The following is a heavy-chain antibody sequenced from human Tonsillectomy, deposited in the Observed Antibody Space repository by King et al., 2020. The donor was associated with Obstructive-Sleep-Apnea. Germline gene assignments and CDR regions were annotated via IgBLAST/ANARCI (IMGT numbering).Heavy chain of an antibody. D-gene: IGHD4-17*01. CDR3: ARGDGELAA. CDR1: GFTFSHFW. V-gene: IGHV3-7*01. J-gene: IGHJ4*02. Sequence: VQLVESGGGLVQPGGSLRLSCAASGFTFSHFWMSWVRQAPGKGLEWVANIKQEGGERYYVDSVKGRFTISRDNAKNSLSLHMNNLRADDTAVYFCARGDGELAAWGQGTLVTVSS. CDR2: IKQEGGER.